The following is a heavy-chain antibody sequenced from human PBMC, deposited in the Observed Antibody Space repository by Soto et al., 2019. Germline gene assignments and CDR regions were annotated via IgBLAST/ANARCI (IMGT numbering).Heavy chain of an antibody. D-gene: IGHD6-6*01. Sequence: ASVKVSCKASGYTFTSYYMHWARQAPGQGLEWMGIINPSGGSTSYAQKFQGRVTMTRDTSTSTVYMELSSLRSEDTAVYYCARVRSGMPSSSQGWFDPWGQGTLVTVSS. CDR2: INPSGGST. V-gene: IGHV1-46*03. CDR1: GYTFTSYY. J-gene: IGHJ5*02. CDR3: ARVRSGMPSSSQGWFDP.